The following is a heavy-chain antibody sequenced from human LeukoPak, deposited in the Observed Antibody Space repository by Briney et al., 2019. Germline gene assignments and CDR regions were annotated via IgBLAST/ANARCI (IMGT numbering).Heavy chain of an antibody. CDR1: SDSISGYY. D-gene: IGHD3-10*01. V-gene: IGHV4-59*01. Sequence: PSETLSLTCSVSSDSISGYYWSWLRQPPGKGLEWIGYIYYSGNTYYNPSLKSRVTISLDTSKNQFSLKLSSVTAADTAVYYCARSKGEDYYYYMDVWGKGTTVTVSS. CDR3: ARSKGEDYYYYMDV. J-gene: IGHJ6*03. CDR2: IYYSGNT.